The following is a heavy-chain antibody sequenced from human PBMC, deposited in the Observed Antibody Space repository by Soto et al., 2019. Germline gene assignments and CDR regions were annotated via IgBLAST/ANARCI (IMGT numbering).Heavy chain of an antibody. V-gene: IGHV4-39*01. CDR1: GGSISSSSYY. J-gene: IGHJ4*02. CDR2: IYYSGST. D-gene: IGHD5-12*01. CDR3: ARQEYSGYDMALDY. Sequence: SETLSLTCTVSGGSISSSSYYWGWFRQPPGKGLEWIGSIYYSGSTYYNPSLKSRVTISVDTSKNQFSLKLSSVTAADTAVYYCARQEYSGYDMALDYWCQGTLVT.